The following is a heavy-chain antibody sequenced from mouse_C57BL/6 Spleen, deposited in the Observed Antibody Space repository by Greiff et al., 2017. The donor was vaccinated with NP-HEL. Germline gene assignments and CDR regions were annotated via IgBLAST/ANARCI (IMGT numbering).Heavy chain of an antibody. Sequence: EVKLMESGGGLVQPGGSMKLSCVASGFTFSNYWMNWVRQSPEKGLEWVAQIRLKSDNYATHYAESVKGRFTISRDDSKSSVYLQMNNLRAEDTGIYYCTGGDLGFAYWGQGTLVTVSA. CDR2: IRLKSDNYAT. CDR3: TGGDLGFAY. CDR1: GFTFSNYW. V-gene: IGHV6-3*01. D-gene: IGHD2-13*01. J-gene: IGHJ3*01.